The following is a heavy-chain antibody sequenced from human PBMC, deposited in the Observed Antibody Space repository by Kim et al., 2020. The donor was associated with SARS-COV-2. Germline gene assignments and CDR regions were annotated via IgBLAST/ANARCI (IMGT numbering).Heavy chain of an antibody. J-gene: IGHJ6*02. D-gene: IGHD1-26*01. CDR3: GRDQGGSYGIPYYYGMDV. CDR2: IYSGGST. V-gene: IGHV3-53*01. Sequence: GGSLRLSCAASGFTVSSNYMSWVRQAPGKGLEWVSVIYSGGSTYYADSVKGRFTISRDNSKNTLYLQMNSLRAEDTAVYYCGRDQGGSYGIPYYYGMDVGGQGTTVTVSS. CDR1: GFTVSSNY.